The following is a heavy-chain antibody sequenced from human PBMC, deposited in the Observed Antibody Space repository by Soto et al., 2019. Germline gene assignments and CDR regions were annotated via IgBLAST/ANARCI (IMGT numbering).Heavy chain of an antibody. D-gene: IGHD3-9*01. V-gene: IGHV3-30*18. CDR2: ISYDGSNK. Sequence: PGGSLRLSCAASGFTFSSYGMHWVRQAPGRGLEWVAVISYDGSNKYYADSVKGRFTISRDNSKNTLYLQMNSLRAEDTAVYYCAKLGYFDWLLSDDYYYYGMDVWGQGTTVTVSS. CDR1: GFTFSSYG. CDR3: AKLGYFDWLLSDDYYYYGMDV. J-gene: IGHJ6*02.